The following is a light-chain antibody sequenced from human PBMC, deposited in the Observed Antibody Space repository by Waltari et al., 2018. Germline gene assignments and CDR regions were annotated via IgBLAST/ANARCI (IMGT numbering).Light chain of an antibody. J-gene: IGKJ1*01. CDR3: QQSYSTPTT. CDR2: AAC. Sequence: DIQMTQSPSSLSASVGDRVTITCRASQSISSYLNWYQQKPGKAPKLLIYAACSLQSRVPSRFSGRGSETDFILTVSRLQPEDFAPYYCQQSYSTPTTFGQGTKVEIK. CDR1: QSISSY. V-gene: IGKV1-39*01.